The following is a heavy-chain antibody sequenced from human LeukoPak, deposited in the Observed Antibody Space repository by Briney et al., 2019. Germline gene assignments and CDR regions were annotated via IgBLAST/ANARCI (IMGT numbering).Heavy chain of an antibody. CDR2: ISSSGSTI. J-gene: IGHJ5*02. CDR1: GFTFSSYE. Sequence: GGSLRLSCAASGFTFSSYEMNWVRQAPGKGLEWVSYISSSGSTIYYADSVKGQFTISRDNAKNSLYLQMNSLRAEDTAVYYCASLYDSSGYYLENWFDPWGQGTLVTVSS. CDR3: ASLYDSSGYYLENWFDP. V-gene: IGHV3-48*03. D-gene: IGHD3-22*01.